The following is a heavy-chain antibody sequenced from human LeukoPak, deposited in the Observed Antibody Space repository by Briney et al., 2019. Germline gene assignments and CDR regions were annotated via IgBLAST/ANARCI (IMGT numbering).Heavy chain of an antibody. J-gene: IGHJ6*03. D-gene: IGHD6-13*01. CDR2: ISAYNGKT. V-gene: IGHV1-18*01. CDR3: ARERGSSSWYGVYYMDV. Sequence: ASVKVSCKASGYTFSSYGISWVRQAPGQGLEWMGWISAYNGKTNYAQKLQGRVTMTTDTSTSTAYMELRSLRTDDTAVYYCARERGSSSWYGVYYMDVWGKGTTVTVSS. CDR1: GYTFSSYG.